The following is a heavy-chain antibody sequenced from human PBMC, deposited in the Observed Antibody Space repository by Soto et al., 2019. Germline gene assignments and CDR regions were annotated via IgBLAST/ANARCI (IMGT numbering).Heavy chain of an antibody. D-gene: IGHD3-22*01. J-gene: IGHJ4*01. CDR3: STDTDSNMMVVLLVN. Sequence: EVQLVESGGGLVKPGGSLRLSCAASGFIFSNAWINWVRQAPGKGLEWVGRIKSNIDGGTTDFAAPVRGRFAISRDDSKNIVYMQMNRLKIEDSGVYYCSTDTDSNMMVVLLVNWGHGTLVTVSS. V-gene: IGHV3-15*07. CDR1: GFIFSNAW. CDR2: IKSNIDGGTT.